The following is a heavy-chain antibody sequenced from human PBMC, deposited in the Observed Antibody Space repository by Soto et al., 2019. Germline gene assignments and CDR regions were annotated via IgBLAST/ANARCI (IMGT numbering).Heavy chain of an antibody. V-gene: IGHV3-48*01. CDR1: GFPLTTYS. Sequence: EVQLIESGGGLVQPGGSLRLSCAVSGFPLTTYSMNWVRQAPGKGLQWVSYANNDATTYADSVRGRFTISRDTAKNSLFLQMNSLRVDDTAVYYCVREHLWALDYWGQGVLVTVSS. CDR3: VREHLWALDY. D-gene: IGHD3-10*01. J-gene: IGHJ4*02. CDR2: ANNDATT.